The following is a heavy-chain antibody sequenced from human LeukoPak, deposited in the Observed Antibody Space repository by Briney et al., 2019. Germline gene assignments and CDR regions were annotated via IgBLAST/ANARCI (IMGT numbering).Heavy chain of an antibody. D-gene: IGHD3-10*01. Sequence: SETLSLTCSVSGGSLSSSSYYWVWIPQPPGQGLGWIGSMFRSGVTYYNPTLKSRVTISADTSKNQFSLKLTSVTAADTTVYYCARAKYYDSGSYAFGIWGQGTRVTVSS. CDR2: MFRSGVT. CDR3: ARAKYYDSGSYAFGI. J-gene: IGHJ3*02. CDR1: GGSLSSSSYY. V-gene: IGHV4-39*01.